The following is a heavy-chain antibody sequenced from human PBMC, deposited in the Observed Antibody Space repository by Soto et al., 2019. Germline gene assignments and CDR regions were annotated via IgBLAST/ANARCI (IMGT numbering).Heavy chain of an antibody. CDR3: ARSPQYYTPGSSPIDY. J-gene: IGHJ3*01. V-gene: IGHV4-38-2*01. CDR1: SYVIESGHY. D-gene: IGHD3-3*01. CDR2: IYDCGTT. Sequence: PSETLSLTCVVSSYVIESGHYWGWVRQPPGKGLEWVGSIYDCGTTYYNPSLRSRVTLSADTSKNQFSLGLTSVTAADTAVYYCARSPQYYTPGSSPIDYWGPGTMVTVSS.